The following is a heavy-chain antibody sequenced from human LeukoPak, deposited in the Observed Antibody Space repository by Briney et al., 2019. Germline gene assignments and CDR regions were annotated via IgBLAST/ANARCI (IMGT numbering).Heavy chain of an antibody. CDR1: GFTVSSNY. CDR2: IYSGGST. V-gene: IGHV3-53*01. D-gene: IGHD3-22*01. CDR3: ARGMYYYDSSGYLSYYFDY. Sequence: GGSLRLSCAASGFTVSSNYMSWVRQAPGKGLEWVSVIYSGGSTYYADSVKGRFTISRDNSKNTLYLQMNSLRAEDTAVYYCARGMYYYDSSGYLSYYFDYWGQGTLVTVSS. J-gene: IGHJ4*02.